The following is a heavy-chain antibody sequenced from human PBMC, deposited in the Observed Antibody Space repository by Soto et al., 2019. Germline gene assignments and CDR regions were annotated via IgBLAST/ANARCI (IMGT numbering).Heavy chain of an antibody. CDR1: GYSFTSYW. V-gene: IGHV5-51*01. CDR2: IYPGDSDT. CDR3: AGVNPVADTLDY. J-gene: IGHJ4*02. Sequence: PGESLKISCKGSGYSFTSYWIGWVRQMPGKGLEWMGIIYPGDSDTSYIPSFQGQVTISADTSISTAYLQWSSLKASDTAMYYCAGVNPVADTLDYWGQRTRVTVSS. D-gene: IGHD2-15*01.